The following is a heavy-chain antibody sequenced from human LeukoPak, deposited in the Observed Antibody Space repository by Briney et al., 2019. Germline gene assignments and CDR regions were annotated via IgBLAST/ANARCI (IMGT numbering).Heavy chain of an antibody. J-gene: IGHJ3*02. Sequence: SQTLSLTCTVSGGSISSGGYYWSWSRQHPGKGLEWIGYVYYSGSTYYNPSLKSRVTISVDTSKNQFSLKLSSVTAADTAVYYCARERTGSDAFDIWGQGTMVTVSS. D-gene: IGHD3-10*01. CDR3: ARERTGSDAFDI. CDR1: GGSISSGGYY. CDR2: VYYSGST. V-gene: IGHV4-31*03.